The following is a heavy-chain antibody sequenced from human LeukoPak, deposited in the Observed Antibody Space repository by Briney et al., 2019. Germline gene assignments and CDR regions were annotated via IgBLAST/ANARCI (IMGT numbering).Heavy chain of an antibody. D-gene: IGHD3-22*01. V-gene: IGHV1-3*01. Sequence: ASVKXSCKASGYTFTSYAMHWVRQAPGQRLEWMGWINAGNGNTKYSQKFQGRVTITRDTSASTAYMELSSLRSEDTAVYYCARETRFGRPSSGYYYAPADYWGQGTLVTVSS. CDR3: ARETRFGRPSSGYYYAPADY. CDR1: GYTFTSYA. CDR2: INAGNGNT. J-gene: IGHJ4*02.